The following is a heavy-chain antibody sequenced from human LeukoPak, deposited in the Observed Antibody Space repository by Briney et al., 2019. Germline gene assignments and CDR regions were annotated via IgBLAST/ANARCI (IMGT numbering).Heavy chain of an antibody. CDR2: IHYSGST. V-gene: IGHV4-59*01. CDR3: ARDRGPDCSGGSCWDY. J-gene: IGHJ4*02. Sequence: SETLSLTCTVSGGSISRYYWSWIRQPPGKGLEWIGYIHYSGSTNYNPSLKSRVTISVDTSKNQLSLKLSSVTAADTAVYYCARDRGPDCSGGSCWDYWGQGTLVTVSS. CDR1: GGSISRYY. D-gene: IGHD2-15*01.